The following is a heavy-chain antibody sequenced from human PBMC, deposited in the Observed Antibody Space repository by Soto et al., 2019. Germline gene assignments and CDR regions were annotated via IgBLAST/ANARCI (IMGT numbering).Heavy chain of an antibody. Sequence: GGSLRLSCAASGFTFSSYAMSWVRQAPGKGLEWVSAISGSGGSTYYADSVKGRFTISRENSKNTLYLQMNSLRAEDTAVYYCAKRDTAIYYFDYWGQGTLVTVSS. CDR3: AKRDTAIYYFDY. J-gene: IGHJ4*02. V-gene: IGHV3-23*01. CDR1: GFTFSSYA. D-gene: IGHD5-18*01. CDR2: ISGSGGST.